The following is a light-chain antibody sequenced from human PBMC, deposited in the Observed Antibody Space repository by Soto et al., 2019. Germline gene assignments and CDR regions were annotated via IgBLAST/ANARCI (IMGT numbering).Light chain of an antibody. V-gene: IGLV2-14*03. CDR1: ISDVGGYNY. CDR2: DVS. J-gene: IGLJ3*02. CDR3: SSYTNSGTLGV. Sequence: QSALTQPASVSGSPGQSITISCTGTISDVGGYNYVSWYQQHPGKAPKLMIYDVSNRPSGVSNRFSGSKSGNTASLTISGLQAEDEADYYCSSYTNSGTLGVFGGGTQLTVL.